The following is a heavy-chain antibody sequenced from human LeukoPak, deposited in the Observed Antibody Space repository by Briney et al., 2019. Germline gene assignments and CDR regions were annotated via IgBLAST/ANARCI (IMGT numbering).Heavy chain of an antibody. CDR3: ARTYDRSGYYHYFDY. CDR1: GYTFTSYY. V-gene: IGHV1-46*01. D-gene: IGHD3-22*01. J-gene: IGHJ4*02. Sequence: ASVKVSCKASGYTFTSYYLHWVRQAPGQGLEWMGIINPRGGHTTYAQGFQGRVTITRDTSTSTLYMDLSSLRSGDTAVYYCARTYDRSGYYHYFDYWGQGTLVTVSS. CDR2: INPRGGHT.